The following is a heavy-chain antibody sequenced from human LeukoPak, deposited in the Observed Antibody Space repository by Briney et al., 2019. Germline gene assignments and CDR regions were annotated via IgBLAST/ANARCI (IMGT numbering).Heavy chain of an antibody. J-gene: IGHJ4*02. CDR2: INHSGST. CDR3: ARRSVRGVIRY. Sequence: SETLSLTCSVSGGSISGYYWSWIRQPPGKGLEWIGEINHSGSTNYNPSLKSRVTISVDTSKNQFSLKLSSVTAADTAVYYCARRSVRGVIRYWGQGTLVTVSS. V-gene: IGHV4-34*01. CDR1: GGSISGYY. D-gene: IGHD3-10*01.